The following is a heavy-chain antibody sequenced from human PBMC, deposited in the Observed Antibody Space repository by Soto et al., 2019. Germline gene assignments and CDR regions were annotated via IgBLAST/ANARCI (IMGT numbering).Heavy chain of an antibody. J-gene: IGHJ4*02. CDR1: GFSFSSYA. Sequence: EVQLLESGGGLVQPGGSLRLSCAASGFSFSSYAMSWVRQAPGNGLEWVSRIRGSGTTTYYADSVKGRFTISRDNSKDTVYLQMNTLRAEDTAVYYCAKRTGYNSGPFDYWGQGTLVTVSS. D-gene: IGHD6-19*01. V-gene: IGHV3-23*01. CDR2: IRGSGTTT. CDR3: AKRTGYNSGPFDY.